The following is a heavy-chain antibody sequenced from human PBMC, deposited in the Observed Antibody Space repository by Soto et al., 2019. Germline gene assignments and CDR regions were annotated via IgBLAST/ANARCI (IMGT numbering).Heavy chain of an antibody. CDR3: ARDLRRYNWNDVAAFDI. V-gene: IGHV3-30-3*01. Sequence: PGGSLRLSCAASGFTFSSYAMHWVRQAPGKGLEWVAVISYDGSNKYCADSVKGRFTISRDNSKNTLYLQMNSLRAEDTAVYYCARDLRRYNWNDVAAFDIWGQGTTVTV. D-gene: IGHD1-1*01. CDR1: GFTFSSYA. CDR2: ISYDGSNK. J-gene: IGHJ3*02.